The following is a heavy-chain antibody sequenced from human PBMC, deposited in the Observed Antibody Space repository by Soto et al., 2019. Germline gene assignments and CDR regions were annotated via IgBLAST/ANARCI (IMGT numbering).Heavy chain of an antibody. D-gene: IGHD5-12*01. CDR2: INPSGGST. V-gene: IGHV1-46*01. CDR3: ARDRLSLVEATIPTYYYGMDV. J-gene: IGHJ6*02. CDR1: GYTFTSYY. Sequence: ASVKVSCKASGYTFTSYYMHWVRQASGQGLEWMGIINPSGGSTSYAQKFQGRVTMTRDTSTSTVYMELSSLRSEDTAVYYCARDRLSLVEATIPTYYYGMDVWGQGTTVTVSS.